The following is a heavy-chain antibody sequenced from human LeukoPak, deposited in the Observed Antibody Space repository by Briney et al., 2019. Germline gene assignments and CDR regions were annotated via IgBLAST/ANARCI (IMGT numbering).Heavy chain of an antibody. D-gene: IGHD5-18*01. J-gene: IGHJ6*03. CDR3: ARALWDTTYRCYYMDV. Sequence: ASVKVSCKASGYTFTGYYMHWVRQAPGQGLEWMGWINPNSGGTNYAQKFQGRVTMTRDTSISTAYMELSRLRSDDTAVYYCARALWDTTYRCYYMDVWGKGTTVTVSS. V-gene: IGHV1-2*02. CDR2: INPNSGGT. CDR1: GYTFTGYY.